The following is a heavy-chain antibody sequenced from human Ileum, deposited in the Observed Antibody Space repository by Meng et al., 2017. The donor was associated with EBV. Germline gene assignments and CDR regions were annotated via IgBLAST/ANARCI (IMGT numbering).Heavy chain of an antibody. CDR3: ARSSPIVRGLDY. CDR2: VYHDGAT. J-gene: IGHJ4*02. Sequence: VLLTESRPALGQPSGSLSLTRAGPVDSVGGGDGWSWVRQTPGKGLEWMGEVYHDGATNYHPSLKSRVTISLDKSKNEVNLHLNSLTAADTAVYFCARSSPIVRGLDYWGQGTLVTASS. CDR1: VDSVGGGDG. V-gene: IGHV4-4*02. D-gene: IGHD3-10*01.